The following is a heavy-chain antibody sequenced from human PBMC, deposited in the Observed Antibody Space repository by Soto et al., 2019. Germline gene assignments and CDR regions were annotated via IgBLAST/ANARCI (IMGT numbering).Heavy chain of an antibody. V-gene: IGHV3-13*01. CDR2: IGSAGDT. Sequence: GGSLRLSCAASGFTFSSYDMHWVRQATGKGLELVSAIGSAGDTYYPGSVKGRFTISRENAKNSLYLQMNSLRAEDTAVYYCARVKSSGWYCFDVWGQGTLVTVSS. CDR3: ARVKSSGWYCFDV. CDR1: GFTFSSYD. J-gene: IGHJ4*02. D-gene: IGHD6-19*01.